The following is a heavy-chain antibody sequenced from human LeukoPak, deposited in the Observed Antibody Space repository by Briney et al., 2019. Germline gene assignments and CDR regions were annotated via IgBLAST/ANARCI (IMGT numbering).Heavy chain of an antibody. Sequence: GASVKVSCKASGYTFTGYYMHWVRQAPGQGLEWMGWINPNSGGTNYAQKFQGRVTMTRDTSISTAYMELSRLRSDDTAVYYCASDYPDSADYYDSSGYYFHWGQGTLVTVSS. CDR3: ASDYPDSADYYDSSGYYFH. D-gene: IGHD3-22*01. CDR2: INPNSGGT. J-gene: IGHJ4*02. V-gene: IGHV1-2*02. CDR1: GYTFTGYY.